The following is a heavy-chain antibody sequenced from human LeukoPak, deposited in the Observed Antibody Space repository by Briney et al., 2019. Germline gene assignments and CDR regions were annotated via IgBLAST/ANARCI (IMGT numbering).Heavy chain of an antibody. Sequence: PGGSLRLSCAASGFTFSSYWMTWVRQAPGKGLEWVANIKQDGSDKYYMDSVRGRFTISRDNAKNSLYLQMNSLRAEDTAVYYCARDDYSSGWYAFDYWGQGTLVTVSS. CDR1: GFTFSSYW. CDR3: ARDDYSSGWYAFDY. CDR2: IKQDGSDK. D-gene: IGHD6-19*01. J-gene: IGHJ4*02. V-gene: IGHV3-7*01.